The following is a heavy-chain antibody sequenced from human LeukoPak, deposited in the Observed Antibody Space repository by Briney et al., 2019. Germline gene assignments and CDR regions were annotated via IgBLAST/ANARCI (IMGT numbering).Heavy chain of an antibody. Sequence: WGSLRLSCKASGFTFNNYALHWVRQAPGKGLEYVSAISTDGGSTYYGHSVGGRFTISRDNSKNTLYLQMGSLRVEDMAVYYCARALGWASSGPIDYWGQGTLVSVSS. V-gene: IGHV3-64*01. J-gene: IGHJ4*02. CDR1: GFTFNNYA. CDR3: ARALGWASSGPIDY. CDR2: ISTDGGST. D-gene: IGHD3-22*01.